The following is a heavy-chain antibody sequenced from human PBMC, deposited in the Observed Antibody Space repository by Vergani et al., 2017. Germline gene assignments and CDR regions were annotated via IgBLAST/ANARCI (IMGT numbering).Heavy chain of an antibody. CDR3: AKANPRNSGYDYLYYYHAMDV. Sequence: EVQLLQSGGGVIQPGGSVRLSCAASGFTFSACPMTWVRQAPGKGLEWVSGISGSGGSTYYAGSVKGRFTISRDSSKNTLYLQMNSLSAGDTAVYYCAKANPRNSGYDYLYYYHAMDVWGQGTTVTVSS. V-gene: IGHV3-23*01. J-gene: IGHJ6*02. D-gene: IGHD5-12*01. CDR2: ISGSGGST. CDR1: GFTFSACP.